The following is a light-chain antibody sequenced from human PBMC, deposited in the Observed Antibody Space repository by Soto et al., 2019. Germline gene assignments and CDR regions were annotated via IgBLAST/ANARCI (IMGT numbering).Light chain of an antibody. Sequence: EIVLTQSPGTLSLSPGDRATLSCRASQSVIDNYLAWYQQKPGQPPRLLIFGASNRATGIPDKFSGSGSGTDFTLTITRLESEDFAMYYCQQYGTLVSFGGGTKVDIK. J-gene: IGKJ4*01. V-gene: IGKV3-20*01. CDR1: QSVIDNY. CDR3: QQYGTLVS. CDR2: GAS.